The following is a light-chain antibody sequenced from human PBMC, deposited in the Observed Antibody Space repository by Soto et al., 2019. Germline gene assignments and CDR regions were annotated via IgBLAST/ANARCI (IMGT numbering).Light chain of an antibody. CDR1: SRDVGAYNL. CDR3: TSFSSRNTLV. V-gene: IGLV2-14*01. CDR2: EVR. J-gene: IGLJ2*01. Sequence: QSALTQPGSVSGSPGQSITISCSGTSRDVGAYNLVSWYQQRPGKAPKLFIYEVRNRPSGLSYRFSGSKSGNTASLTISSLLPEEEDDYFCTSFSSRNTLVFGGGTKVTVL.